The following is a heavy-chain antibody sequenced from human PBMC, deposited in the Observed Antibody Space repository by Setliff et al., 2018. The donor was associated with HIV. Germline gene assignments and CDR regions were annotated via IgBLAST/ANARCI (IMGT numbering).Heavy chain of an antibody. Sequence: TSETLSLTCAVYGASFSGYYCNWIRQTPGKGLEWIGDINHSGSANYNPSLRGRVTISIDTSKNQFSLKVTSVTAADAAVYYCARVDPYTSPRGFDSWGQGTQVTVS. CDR3: ARVDPYTSPRGFDS. CDR1: GASFSGYY. J-gene: IGHJ4*02. V-gene: IGHV4-34*01. D-gene: IGHD6-19*01. CDR2: INHSGSA.